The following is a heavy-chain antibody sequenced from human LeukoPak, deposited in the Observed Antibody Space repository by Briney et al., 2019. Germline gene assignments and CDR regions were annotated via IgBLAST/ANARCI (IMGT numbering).Heavy chain of an antibody. CDR1: GFTFRSYV. J-gene: IGHJ4*02. CDR3: AKLLSSSWYGDY. V-gene: IGHV3-23*01. D-gene: IGHD6-13*01. CDR2: ISGSGGAT. Sequence: GGSLRLSCAASGFTFRSYVMSWVRQAPGNGLEWVSGISGSGGATYYAESVKGRFTISRDNSKNTLYLQMNSLRAEDTAVYYCAKLLSSSWYGDYWGQGTLVTVSS.